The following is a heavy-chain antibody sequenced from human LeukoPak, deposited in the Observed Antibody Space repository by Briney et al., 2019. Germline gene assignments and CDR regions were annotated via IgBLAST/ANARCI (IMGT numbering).Heavy chain of an antibody. D-gene: IGHD5-18*01. CDR3: AGGYSYGYDY. CDR2: IYYSGST. Sequence: IPSETLSLTCTVSGGSISSSSYYWGWIRQPPGKGPEWIGSIYYSGSTYYNPSLKSRVTISVDTSKNQFSLKLSSVTAADTAVYYCAGGYSYGYDYWGQGTLDTVSS. J-gene: IGHJ4*02. CDR1: GGSISSSSYY. V-gene: IGHV4-39*07.